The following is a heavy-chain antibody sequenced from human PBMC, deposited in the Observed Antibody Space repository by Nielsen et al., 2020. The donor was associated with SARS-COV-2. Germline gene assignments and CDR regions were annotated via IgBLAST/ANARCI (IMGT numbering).Heavy chain of an antibody. CDR1: GFTFSSYA. CDR2: ISFDGLYK. CDR3: VKWVELDFGYYYYGMDV. Sequence: GESLKISCAASGFTFSSYAMHWVRQAPGKGLEWVTVISFDGLYKQYTDSVKGRFSISRDNSKNTVSLQMDSLRTEDTAVYYCVKWVELDFGYYYYGMDVWGQGTTVTVSS. J-gene: IGHJ6*02. V-gene: IGHV3-30*04. D-gene: IGHD1-26*01.